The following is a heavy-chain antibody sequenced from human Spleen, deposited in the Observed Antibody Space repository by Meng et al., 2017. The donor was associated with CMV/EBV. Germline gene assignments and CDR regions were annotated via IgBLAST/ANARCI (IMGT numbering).Heavy chain of an antibody. CDR3: AKDSPFLRFSE. J-gene: IGHJ4*02. Sequence: LSLTCGVFGGSLSGYFWSWVRQAPGKGLEWVAFIRYDGSDKYYADSVKGRFTISRDNSKNTLYLQMNSLRAEDTAVYYCAKDSPFLRFSEWGQGTLVTVSS. CDR1: GGSLSGYF. V-gene: IGHV3-30*02. D-gene: IGHD3-3*01. CDR2: IRYDGSDK.